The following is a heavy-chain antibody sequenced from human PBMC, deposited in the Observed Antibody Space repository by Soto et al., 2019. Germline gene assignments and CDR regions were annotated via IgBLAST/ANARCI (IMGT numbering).Heavy chain of an antibody. J-gene: IGHJ4*02. Sequence: QVQLVESGGGVVQPGTSLRLSCAASGFIFNEYGMHWVRQAPGKGLEWVAVIWYDGSNKYYADSVKGRFTISRDNSKNTMSLQMNNLRAEDTAVYYCARWGCSGTNCNLNQRSYDLWGQGTLVTVSS. CDR1: GFIFNEYG. CDR3: ARWGCSGTNCNLNQRSYDL. V-gene: IGHV3-33*03. D-gene: IGHD2-15*01. CDR2: IWYDGSNK.